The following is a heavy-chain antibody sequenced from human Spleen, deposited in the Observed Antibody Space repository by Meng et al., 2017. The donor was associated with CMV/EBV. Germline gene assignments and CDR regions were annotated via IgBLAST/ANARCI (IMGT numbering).Heavy chain of an antibody. CDR3: ARTGAGPEIDYSYGLDV. CDR2: ISSSGSSV. V-gene: IGHV3-11*01. D-gene: IGHD1-14*01. Sequence: LSLTCAASGFTFSDFYMNWIRQAPGKGLECVSYISSSGSSVYYADSLKGRFTISRDNAKNSLFLQVNSQRAEDTATYYCARTGAGPEIDYSYGLDVWGQGTTVTVSS. CDR1: GFTFSDFY. J-gene: IGHJ6*02.